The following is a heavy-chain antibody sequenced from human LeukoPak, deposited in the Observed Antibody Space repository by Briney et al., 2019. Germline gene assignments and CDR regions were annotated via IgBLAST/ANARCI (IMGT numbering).Heavy chain of an antibody. CDR2: ISAYNGNT. V-gene: IGHV1-18*01. D-gene: IGHD6-19*01. J-gene: IGHJ6*03. CDR1: GYTFTSYG. Sequence: ASVKVSCKASGYTFTSYGISWVRQAPGQGLEWMGWISAYNGNTNYAQKLQGRVTMTTDTSTSTAYMELRSLRSDDTAVYYCARDLGSGWSYYYYYMDVWGKGTTVTVSS. CDR3: ARDLGSGWSYYYYYMDV.